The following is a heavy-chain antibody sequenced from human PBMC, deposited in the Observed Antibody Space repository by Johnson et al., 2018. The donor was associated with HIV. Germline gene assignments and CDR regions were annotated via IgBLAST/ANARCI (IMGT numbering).Heavy chain of an antibody. CDR2: IWYDGSTK. Sequence: QVQLVESGGGVVQPGRSLRLSCAASGFTFSSHGMHWVRQAPGKGLEWVAVIWYDGSTKYYADSVKGRFTISRDNSKNMLYLQMNSLRVEDTAVYYCANLIGGGIWGQGTMVTVSS. J-gene: IGHJ3*02. V-gene: IGHV3-33*08. CDR3: ANLIGGGI. CDR1: GFTFSSHG. D-gene: IGHD3-16*01.